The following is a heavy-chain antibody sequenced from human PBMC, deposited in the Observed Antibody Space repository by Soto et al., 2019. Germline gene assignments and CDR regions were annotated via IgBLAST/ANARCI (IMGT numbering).Heavy chain of an antibody. CDR2: IYPGDSDT. J-gene: IGHJ4*02. Sequence: GESLTISCKGSGYSFASHWVAWVRQMPEKGLEWIGTIYPGDSDTKYSSAFRGHVTISADTSVSTAYLQWRSLEATDSAIYYCARYSGSYWHYLDFWGQGTLVTSPQ. CDR3: ARYSGSYWHYLDF. CDR1: GYSFASHW. D-gene: IGHD1-26*01. V-gene: IGHV5-51*01.